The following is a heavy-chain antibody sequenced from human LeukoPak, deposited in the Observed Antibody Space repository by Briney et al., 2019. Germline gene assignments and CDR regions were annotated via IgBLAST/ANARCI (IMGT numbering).Heavy chain of an antibody. CDR2: ISYDGSNK. CDR3: ARGGAY. J-gene: IGHJ4*02. CDR1: GFTFSSYA. Sequence: PGGSLRLSCAASGFTFSSYAMHWVRQAPGKGLEWVAVISYDGSNKYYADSVKGRFTISRDNSKNTLYLQMNSLRAEDTAVYYCARGGAYWGQGTLVTVSS. V-gene: IGHV3-30-3*01.